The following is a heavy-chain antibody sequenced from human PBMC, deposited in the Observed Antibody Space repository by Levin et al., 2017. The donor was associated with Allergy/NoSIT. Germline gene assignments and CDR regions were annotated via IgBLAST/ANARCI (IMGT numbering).Heavy chain of an antibody. V-gene: IGHV4-30-4*01. CDR2: IYYSGST. CDR3: ARDRGLITMVRGPKCGMDV. D-gene: IGHD3-10*01. J-gene: IGHJ6*02. CDR1: GGSISSGDYY. Sequence: SETLSLTCTVSGGSISSGDYYWSWIRQPPGKGLEWIGYIYYSGSTYYNPSLKSRVTISVDTSKNQFSLKLSSVTAADTAVYYCARDRGLITMVRGPKCGMDVWGQGTTVTVSS.